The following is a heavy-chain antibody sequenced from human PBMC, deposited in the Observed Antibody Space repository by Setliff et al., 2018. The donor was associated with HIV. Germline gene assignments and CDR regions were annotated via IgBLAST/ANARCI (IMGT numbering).Heavy chain of an antibody. CDR2: INHSGST. CDR3: NIYYYYYMDV. V-gene: IGHV4-34*01. J-gene: IGHJ6*03. CDR1: GGSFSGYY. Sequence: SETLSLTCAVYGGSFSGYYWSWIRQPPGKGLEWIGEINHSGSTNYNQSLKSRVTISVDTSKNQFSLKLSSVTAADTAVYYCNIYYYYYMDVWGKGTTVTVSS.